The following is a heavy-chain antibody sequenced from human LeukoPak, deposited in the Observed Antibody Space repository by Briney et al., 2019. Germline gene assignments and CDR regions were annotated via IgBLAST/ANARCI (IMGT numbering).Heavy chain of an antibody. J-gene: IGHJ3*02. CDR3: ARGSPVTQDAFDI. V-gene: IGHV3-21*01. CDR2: ISSSSSYI. Sequence: GGSLRLSCAASGFTFSDYYMNWVRQAPGKGLEWVSSISSSSSYIYYADSVKGRFTISRDNAKNSLYLQMNSLRAEDTAVYYCARGSPVTQDAFDIWGQGTMVTVSS. CDR1: GFTFSDYY. D-gene: IGHD4-11*01.